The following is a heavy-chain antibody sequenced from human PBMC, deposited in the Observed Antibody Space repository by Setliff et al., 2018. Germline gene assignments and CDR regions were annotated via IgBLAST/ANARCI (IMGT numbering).Heavy chain of an antibody. CDR3: ARVIVGGGNTPFDL. V-gene: IGHV3-74*03. D-gene: IGHD2-21*01. CDR1: GFTFSYAW. J-gene: IGHJ4*02. Sequence: GGSLRLSCAASGFTFSYAWMHWVRQVPGKGLVWVSRIGTDGSGTEYADSVKGRFTVSRDNAKNTLYLQMNRLRAEDTAVYYCARVIVGGGNTPFDLWGQGALVTVSS. CDR2: IGTDGSGT.